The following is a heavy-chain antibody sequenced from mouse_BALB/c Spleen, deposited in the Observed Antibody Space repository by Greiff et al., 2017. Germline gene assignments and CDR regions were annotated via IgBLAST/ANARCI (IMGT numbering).Heavy chain of an antibody. Sequence: EVKLMESGGGLVQPGGSLKLSCAASGFTFSSYGMSWVRQTPDKRLELVATINSNGGSTYYPDSVKGRFTISRDNAKNTLYLQMSSLKSEDTAMYYCARDREAMDYWGQGTSVTVSS. V-gene: IGHV5-6-3*01. CDR2: INSNGGST. CDR1: GFTFSSYG. CDR3: ARDREAMDY. D-gene: IGHD3-1*01. J-gene: IGHJ4*01.